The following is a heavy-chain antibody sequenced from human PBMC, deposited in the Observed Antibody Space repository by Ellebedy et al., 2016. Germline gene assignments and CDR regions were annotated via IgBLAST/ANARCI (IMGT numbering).Heavy chain of an antibody. J-gene: IGHJ5*02. CDR3: ARGLTGDPSEDWFNP. D-gene: IGHD7-27*01. V-gene: IGHV4-31*03. CDR2: IYYSGST. Sequence: SETLSLXXTVSGGSISSGGYYWSWIRQHPGKGLEWIGYIYYSGSTYYNPSLKSRVTISVDTSKNQFSLKLSSVTAADTAVYYCARGLTGDPSEDWFNPWGQGTLVTVSS. CDR1: GGSISSGGYY.